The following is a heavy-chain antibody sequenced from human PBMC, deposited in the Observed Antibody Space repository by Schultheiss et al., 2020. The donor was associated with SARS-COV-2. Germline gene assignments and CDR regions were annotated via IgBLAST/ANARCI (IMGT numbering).Heavy chain of an antibody. V-gene: IGHV3-33*01. CDR1: GFTFSSYG. D-gene: IGHD1-26*01. CDR3: ARVGSGAVGLDY. Sequence: GGSLRLSCAASGFTFSSYGMHWVRQAPGKGLEWVAVIWYDGSNKYYADSVKGRFTISRDNSKNTLYLQMNSLRAEDTAVYYCARVGSGAVGLDYWGQGTLVTVSS. J-gene: IGHJ4*02. CDR2: IWYDGSNK.